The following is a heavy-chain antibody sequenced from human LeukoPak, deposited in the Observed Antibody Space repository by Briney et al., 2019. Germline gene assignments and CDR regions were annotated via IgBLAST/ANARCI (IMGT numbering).Heavy chain of an antibody. CDR1: GGSISSYY. J-gene: IGHJ4*02. D-gene: IGHD3-10*01. Sequence: SETLSLTCTVSGGSISSYYWSWIRQPPGKGLEWIGYIHYSGSTNYNPSLKSRVTISVDTSKNQFSLKLSSVTAADTAVYYCARGNLVRGVHTAPDSWGQGTLVTVSS. CDR2: IHYSGST. V-gene: IGHV4-59*01. CDR3: ARGNLVRGVHTAPDS.